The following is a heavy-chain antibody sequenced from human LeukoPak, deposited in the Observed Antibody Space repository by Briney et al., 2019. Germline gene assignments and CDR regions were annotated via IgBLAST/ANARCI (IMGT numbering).Heavy chain of an antibody. D-gene: IGHD1-26*01. CDR3: ARDPYSGSYGDYYYYYMDV. J-gene: IGHJ6*03. CDR1: GFTFSSYW. CDR2: ISSSSYI. V-gene: IGHV3-21*01. Sequence: GGSLRLSCAASGFTFSSYWMSWVRQAPGKGLEWVSSISSSSYIYYADSVKGRFTISRDNAKNSLYLQMNSLRPEDTAVYYCARDPYSGSYGDYYYYYMDVWGKGTTVTISS.